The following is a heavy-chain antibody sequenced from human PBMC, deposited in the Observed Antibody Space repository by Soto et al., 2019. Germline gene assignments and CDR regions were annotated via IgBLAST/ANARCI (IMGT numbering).Heavy chain of an antibody. D-gene: IGHD3-10*01. CDR2: IWYDGSNK. V-gene: IGHV3-33*01. J-gene: IGHJ4*02. Sequence: GGSLRLSCAASGFTFSSYGMHWVRQAPGKGLEWVAVIWYDGSNKYYADSVKGRFTISRDNSKNTLYLQMNSLRAEDTAVYYCARDSYGSGSYYNFDFDYWGQGTLVTVSS. CDR1: GFTFSSYG. CDR3: ARDSYGSGSYYNFDFDY.